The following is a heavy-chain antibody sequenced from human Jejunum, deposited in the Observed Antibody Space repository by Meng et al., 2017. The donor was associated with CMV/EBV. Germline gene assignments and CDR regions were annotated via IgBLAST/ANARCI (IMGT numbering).Heavy chain of an antibody. CDR1: GFTFSNEA. CDR3: ARGGVSPFH. J-gene: IGHJ4*02. CDR2: MNGGGVVTT. V-gene: IGHV3-23*01. D-gene: IGHD6-6*01. Sequence: CAASGFTFSNEAMNWLRQAPGKGLEWVSSMNGGGVVTTYYAESVKGRFTISRDSSKNTLYLQLNSLRVEDTAVYYCARGGVSPFHWGQGTLVTVSS.